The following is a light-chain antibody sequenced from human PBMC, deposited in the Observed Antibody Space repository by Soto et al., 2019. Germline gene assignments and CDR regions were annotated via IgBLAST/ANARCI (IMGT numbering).Light chain of an antibody. J-gene: IGKJ2*01. Sequence: EIVLTQSPATLSLSPGERATRSCSASQSVSGHLAWYQQKPGQAPRILIYDAFNRATGIPARFSGSGSGTDFTLTINSLEPEDSAVYYCQQRGDWPTFGQGTKLEI. CDR2: DAF. CDR1: QSVSGH. V-gene: IGKV3-11*01. CDR3: QQRGDWPT.